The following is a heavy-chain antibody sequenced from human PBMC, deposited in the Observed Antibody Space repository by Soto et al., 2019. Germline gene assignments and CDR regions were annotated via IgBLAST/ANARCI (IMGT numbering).Heavy chain of an antibody. CDR2: ISGSGGST. Sequence: PGGSLRLSCAASGFTFSSYAMSWVRQAPGKGLEWVSAISGSGGSTYYADSVKGRFTISRDNSKNTLYLQMNSLRAEDTAVYYCAKGGGDIVLMVYGHTYYYYYMDVWGKGTTVTVSS. D-gene: IGHD2-8*01. J-gene: IGHJ6*03. CDR1: GFTFSSYA. CDR3: AKGGGDIVLMVYGHTYYYYYMDV. V-gene: IGHV3-23*01.